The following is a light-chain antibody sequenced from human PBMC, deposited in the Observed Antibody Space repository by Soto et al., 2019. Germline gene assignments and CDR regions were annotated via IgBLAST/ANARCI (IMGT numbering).Light chain of an antibody. V-gene: IGKV1-5*03. CDR2: KAS. Sequence: DIQMTQSPSTLSASVGDRVTITCRASQSISSWLAWYQQKPGKAPKLLIYKASSLESGVPSRFSGSGSGTVFTLTISSQQTDDFATYYCQQYNTYRTFGQGTKVEIK. CDR3: QQYNTYRT. CDR1: QSISSW. J-gene: IGKJ1*01.